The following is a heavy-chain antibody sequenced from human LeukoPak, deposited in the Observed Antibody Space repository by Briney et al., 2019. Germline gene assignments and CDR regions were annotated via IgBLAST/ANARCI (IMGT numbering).Heavy chain of an antibody. D-gene: IGHD3-10*01. Sequence: SETLSLTCTVSGGSISSYYWSWIRQPPGKGLEWIGYIYYSGSTNYNPSLKSRVTISADTSKNQFSLKLSSVTAADTAVYYCARSLLWSPYFDYWGQGTLVTVSS. CDR1: GGSISSYY. CDR3: ARSLLWSPYFDY. J-gene: IGHJ4*02. V-gene: IGHV4-59*08. CDR2: IYYSGST.